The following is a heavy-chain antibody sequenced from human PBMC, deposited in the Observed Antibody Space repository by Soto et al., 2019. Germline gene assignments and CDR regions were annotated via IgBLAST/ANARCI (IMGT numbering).Heavy chain of an antibody. CDR2: IYGGGST. Sequence: EMQLVESGGGVVQPGGSLRLSCAASEFTVSDNYMSWVRQAPGKGLEWVSVIYGGGSTYYRDSVKGRFTISRDHSKNTLYLQMNGLRSEDSGVYYCMNGPRAWGQGTLVTVSS. CDR1: EFTVSDNY. CDR3: MNGPRA. V-gene: IGHV3-66*01. J-gene: IGHJ5*02. D-gene: IGHD1-1*01.